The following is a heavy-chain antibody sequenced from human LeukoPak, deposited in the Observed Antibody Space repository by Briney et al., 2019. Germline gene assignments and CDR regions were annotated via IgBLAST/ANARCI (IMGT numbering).Heavy chain of an antibody. CDR1: GYTFISYG. V-gene: IGHV1-18*01. Sequence: ASVKVSCKASGYTFISYGISWVRQAPGQGLEWMGWISTYNGNTNNAQQLQDRVTMTTDTSTSTAYMELRSLRSDDTAVYYCAGSPRPTYFDYWGQGTLVTVSS. J-gene: IGHJ4*02. CDR3: AGSPRPTYFDY. D-gene: IGHD6-6*01. CDR2: ISTYNGNT.